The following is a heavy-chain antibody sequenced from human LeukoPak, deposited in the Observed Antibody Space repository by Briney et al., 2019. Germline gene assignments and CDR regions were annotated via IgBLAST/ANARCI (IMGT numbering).Heavy chain of an antibody. V-gene: IGHV4-39*07. J-gene: IGHJ3*02. CDR2: IYYSGST. Sequence: SETLSLTCTVSGSSISSSSYYWGWIRQPPGKGLEWIGSIYYSGSTYYNPSLKSRVTISVDTSKNQFSLKLSSVTAADTAVYYCARVPETGYGIRNAFDIWGQGTMVTVSS. CDR1: GSSISSSSYY. CDR3: ARVPETGYGIRNAFDI. D-gene: IGHD2-15*01.